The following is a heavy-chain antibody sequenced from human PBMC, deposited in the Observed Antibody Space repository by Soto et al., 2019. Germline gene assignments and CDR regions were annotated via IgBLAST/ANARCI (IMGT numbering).Heavy chain of an antibody. V-gene: IGHV4-38-2*02. CDR3: ARDPHYYDNTDYLDY. Sequence: SETLSLTCAVSGSSINSGDFWGWIRQPPGKGLEWIGSVFHSGTTYYNPSPKSRVIISVDTSKNQFSLNLHSVTAAGTAVYYCARDPHYYDNTDYLDYWGQGTLVTVSS. D-gene: IGHD3-22*01. CDR1: GSSINSGDF. J-gene: IGHJ4*02. CDR2: VFHSGTT.